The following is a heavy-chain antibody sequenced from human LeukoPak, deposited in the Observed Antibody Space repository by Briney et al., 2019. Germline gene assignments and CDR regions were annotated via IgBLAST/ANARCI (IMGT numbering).Heavy chain of an antibody. J-gene: IGHJ4*02. CDR3: ARESNGDYYFDY. Sequence: ASVKVSCKASGYTFTSYGIRWVRHAPGHGLEWMGWISAYNGNTNYAQKLQGRVTMTTDTSTSTAYMELRSLRSDDTAVYYCARESNGDYYFDYWGQGTLVTVSS. D-gene: IGHD4-17*01. CDR1: GYTFTSYG. CDR2: ISAYNGNT. V-gene: IGHV1-18*04.